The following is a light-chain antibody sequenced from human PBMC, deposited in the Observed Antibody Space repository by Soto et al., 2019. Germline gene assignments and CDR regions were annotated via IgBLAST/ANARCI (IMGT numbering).Light chain of an antibody. CDR1: QSVGSNY. CDR3: QXYDSSPRT. V-gene: IGKV3-20*01. J-gene: IGKJ1*01. Sequence: EIVLTQSPGTLSLSPGERATLSCRASQSVGSNYLAWYQQKPGQAPRLLIYGASSRATGIPDRFSGSGSGTDFTLTISRLEPEXFAVXYXQXYDSSPRTFGQGTKVEIK. CDR2: GAS.